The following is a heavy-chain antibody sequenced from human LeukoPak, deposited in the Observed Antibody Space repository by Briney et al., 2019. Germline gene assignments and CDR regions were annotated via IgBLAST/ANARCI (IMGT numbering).Heavy chain of an antibody. CDR3: AGGVIAAAGIVDY. CDR2: IWYDGSNK. J-gene: IGHJ4*02. D-gene: IGHD6-13*01. V-gene: IGHV3-33*01. CDR1: GFTFSSYG. Sequence: GESLKISCAASGFTFSSYGMHWVRQAPGKGLEWVAVIWYDGSNKYYADSVKGRFTISRDNSKNTLYLQMNSLRAEDTAVYYCAGGVIAAAGIVDYWGQGTLVTVSS.